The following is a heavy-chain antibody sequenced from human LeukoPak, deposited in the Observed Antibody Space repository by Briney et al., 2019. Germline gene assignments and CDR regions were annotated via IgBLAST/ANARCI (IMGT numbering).Heavy chain of an antibody. V-gene: IGHV4-59*08. Sequence: SETLSLTCTVSGGSIISYYWSWIRQPAGKGLEWIGRIYYSGSTNYNPSLKSRVTISVDTSKNQFSLKLSSVTAADTAVYYCARHVGYCSSTSCYPFDYWGQGTLVTVSS. CDR1: GGSIISYY. CDR3: ARHVGYCSSTSCYPFDY. J-gene: IGHJ4*02. D-gene: IGHD2-2*01. CDR2: IYYSGST.